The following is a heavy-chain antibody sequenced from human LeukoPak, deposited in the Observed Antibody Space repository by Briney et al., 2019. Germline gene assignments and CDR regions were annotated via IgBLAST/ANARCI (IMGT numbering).Heavy chain of an antibody. V-gene: IGHV3-7*04. CDR2: IRPDGSEI. J-gene: IGHJ3*02. CDR3: ARHKDWAFDI. Sequence: GGSLRLSCAASGFTFSGYWMDWVRQTPEKGLEWVANIRPDGSEIYYVDSVKGRFTISRDNAKNSLYLQMNSLRAEDTAVYFCARHKDWAFDIWGQGTMVTVSS. D-gene: IGHD3-9*01. CDR1: GFTFSGYW.